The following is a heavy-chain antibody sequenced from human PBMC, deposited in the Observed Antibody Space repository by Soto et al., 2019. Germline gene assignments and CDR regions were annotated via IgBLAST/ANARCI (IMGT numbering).Heavy chain of an antibody. CDR2: ISSSSSYI. Sequence: GGSLRLSCAASGFTFSSYSMNWVRQAPGKGLEWVSSISSSSSYIYYADSVKGRFTISGDNAKNSLYLQMNSLRAEDTAVYYCASSLVRGVIIRTYYYGMDVWGQGTTVTVSS. CDR3: ASSLVRGVIIRTYYYGMDV. V-gene: IGHV3-21*01. CDR1: GFTFSSYS. J-gene: IGHJ6*02. D-gene: IGHD3-10*01.